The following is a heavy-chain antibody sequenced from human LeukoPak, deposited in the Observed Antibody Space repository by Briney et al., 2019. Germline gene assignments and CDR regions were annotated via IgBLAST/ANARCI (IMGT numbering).Heavy chain of an antibody. Sequence: SVKVSCKASGGTFSSYAISWVRQAPGQGLEWMGRIIPILGIANYAQKFQGRVTITADKSTSTAYMELSSLRSGDTAVYYCASGRYCSGGSCYPYYYYYYGMDVWGQGTTVTVSS. D-gene: IGHD2-15*01. V-gene: IGHV1-69*04. CDR2: IIPILGIA. CDR3: ASGRYCSGGSCYPYYYYYYGMDV. CDR1: GGTFSSYA. J-gene: IGHJ6*02.